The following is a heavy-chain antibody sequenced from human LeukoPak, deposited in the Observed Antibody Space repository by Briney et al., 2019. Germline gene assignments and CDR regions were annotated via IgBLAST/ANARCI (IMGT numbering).Heavy chain of an antibody. D-gene: IGHD3-3*01. Sequence: PSETLSLTCAVYGGSFSGYYWSWIRQPPGKGLEWIGEINHSGSTNYSPALKRRVTISVGTSKDQVSLKLRSGASADTAVYYCARRPDPFLTIFGVVTSLWFDPWGQGTLVTVSS. J-gene: IGHJ5*02. CDR3: ARRPDPFLTIFGVVTSLWFDP. CDR2: INHSGST. V-gene: IGHV4-34*01. CDR1: GGSFSGYY.